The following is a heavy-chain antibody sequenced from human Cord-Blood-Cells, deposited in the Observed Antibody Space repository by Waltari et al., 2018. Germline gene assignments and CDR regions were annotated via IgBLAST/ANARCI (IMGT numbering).Heavy chain of an antibody. CDR3: AKGTSIAARYDAFDI. V-gene: IGHV3-9*03. CDR1: GFTFNDYT. CDR2: ISWNSGSI. D-gene: IGHD6-6*01. J-gene: IGHJ3*02. Sequence: EVQLVESGGGLVQPGRSLRRSCAACGFTFNDYTMSWVRQAPGKGLGWVSGISWNSGSIGYADSVKGRFTISRDNAKNSLYLQMNSLRAEDMALYYCAKGTSIAARYDAFDIWGQGTMVTVSS.